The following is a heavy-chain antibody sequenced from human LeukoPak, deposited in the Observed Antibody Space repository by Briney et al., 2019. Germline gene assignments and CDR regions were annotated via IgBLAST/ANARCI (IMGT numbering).Heavy chain of an antibody. CDR1: GYSISSGYY. CDR2: IYHSGST. V-gene: IGHV4-38-2*02. Sequence: SETLSLTCTVSGYSISSGYYWGWIRQPPGKGLEWIGSIYHSGSTYYNPSLKSRVTISVDTSKNQFSLKLNSVTAADTAVYYCARDIYGGNSIDYWGQGTLVTVSS. J-gene: IGHJ4*02. D-gene: IGHD4-23*01. CDR3: ARDIYGGNSIDY.